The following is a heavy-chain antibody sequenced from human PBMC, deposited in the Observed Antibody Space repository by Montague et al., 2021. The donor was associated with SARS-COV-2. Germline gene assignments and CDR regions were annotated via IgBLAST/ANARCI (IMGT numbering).Heavy chain of an antibody. CDR3: ARGRRRYNWRDETSYYYGMDV. CDR2: INHSGSI. D-gene: IGHD1-20*01. J-gene: IGHJ6*02. CDR1: GGSLSGYY. V-gene: IGHV4-34*01. Sequence: SETLSLTCAVYGGSLSGYYWSWIRQPPGKGLEWIGEINHSGSINYNPSXXSRVTISLDTSKNQFSLKLSSVTAADTAVYYCARGRRRYNWRDETSYYYGMDVWGQGTTVTVSS.